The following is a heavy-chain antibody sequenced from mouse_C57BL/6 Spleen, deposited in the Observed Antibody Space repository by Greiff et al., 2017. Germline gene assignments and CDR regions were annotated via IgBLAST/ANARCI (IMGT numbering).Heavy chain of an antibody. V-gene: IGHV2-4*01. J-gene: IGHJ1*03. CDR3: AKPIYDGYYVGYFDV. CDR2: IWSGGST. D-gene: IGHD2-3*01. CDR1: GFSLTSYG. Sequence: QVQLKESGPGLVQPSQSLSITCTVSGFSLTSYGVHWVRQPPGKGLEWLGVIWSGGSTDYNAAFISRLSISKDNSKSQVFFKMNSLQADDTAIYYCAKPIYDGYYVGYFDVWGTGTTVTVSS.